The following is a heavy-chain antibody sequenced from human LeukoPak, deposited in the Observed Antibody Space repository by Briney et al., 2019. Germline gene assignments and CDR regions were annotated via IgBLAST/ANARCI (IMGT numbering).Heavy chain of an antibody. J-gene: IGHJ4*02. V-gene: IGHV1-69*13. CDR1: GGTFSSYA. CDR3: ARGVIPYSSFDY. Sequence: ASVKVSCKASGGTFSSYAISWVRQAPGQGLKWMGGIIPIFGTANYAQKFQGRVTITADESTSTAYMELSSLRSEDTAVYYCARGVIPYSSFDYWGQGTLVTVSS. CDR2: IIPIFGTA. D-gene: IGHD6-13*01.